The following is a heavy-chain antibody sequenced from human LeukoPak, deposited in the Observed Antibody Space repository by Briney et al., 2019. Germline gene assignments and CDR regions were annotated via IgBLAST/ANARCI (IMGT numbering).Heavy chain of an antibody. D-gene: IGHD3-10*01. J-gene: IGHJ4*02. V-gene: IGHV4-34*01. CDR2: INHSGST. CDR1: GGSFSGYY. CDR3: ARYGSTVRGVITYYFDY. Sequence: PSETLSLTCAVYGGSFSGYYWSWICQPPGKGLEWIGEINHSGSTNYNPSLKSRVTISVDTSKNQFSLKLSSVTAADTAVYYCARYGSTVRGVITYYFDYWGQGTLVTVSS.